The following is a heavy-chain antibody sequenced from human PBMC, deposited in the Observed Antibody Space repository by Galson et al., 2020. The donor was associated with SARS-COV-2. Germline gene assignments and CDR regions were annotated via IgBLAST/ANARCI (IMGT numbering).Heavy chain of an antibody. D-gene: IGHD6-19*01. Sequence: SLKISCAASGFTFDDYAMHWVRQAPGKGLEWVSGISWNSGSIGYADSVKGRFTISRDNAKNSLYLQMNSLRAEDTALYYCAKDRYSSGWAHFDYWGQGTLVTVSS. CDR2: ISWNSGSI. CDR1: GFTFDDYA. J-gene: IGHJ4*02. V-gene: IGHV3-9*01. CDR3: AKDRYSSGWAHFDY.